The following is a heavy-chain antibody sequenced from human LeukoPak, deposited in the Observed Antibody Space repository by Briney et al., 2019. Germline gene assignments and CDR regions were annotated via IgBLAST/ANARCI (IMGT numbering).Heavy chain of an antibody. CDR1: GFTFSSYS. J-gene: IGHJ4*02. V-gene: IGHV4-59*01. CDR3: AKFGGSFAFLDY. CDR2: IHYGGST. Sequence: GSLRLSCAASGFTFSSYSMNWVRQAPGKGLEWIAYIHYGGSTNYNPSLKSRVTISVDTSKKHLSLKLSSVTAADTAVYYCAKFGGSFAFLDYWGQGTLVTVSS. D-gene: IGHD1-26*01.